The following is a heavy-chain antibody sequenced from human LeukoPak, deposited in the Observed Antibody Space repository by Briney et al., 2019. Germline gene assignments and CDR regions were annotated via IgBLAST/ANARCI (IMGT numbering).Heavy chain of an antibody. D-gene: IGHD2-2*01. Sequence: GGSLRLSCAASGFTFSSYAMHWVRQAPGKGLEWVAVISYDGSNKYYADSVKGRFTISRDNSKNTLYLQMNSLRAEDTAVYYCAKLGDIVVVPAAHFDYWGQGTLVTVSS. V-gene: IGHV3-30-3*02. J-gene: IGHJ4*02. CDR3: AKLGDIVVVPAAHFDY. CDR1: GFTFSSYA. CDR2: ISYDGSNK.